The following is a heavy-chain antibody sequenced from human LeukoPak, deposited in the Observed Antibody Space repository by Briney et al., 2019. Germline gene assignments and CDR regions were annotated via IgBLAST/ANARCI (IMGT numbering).Heavy chain of an antibody. V-gene: IGHV3-74*03. CDR2: INVDGRVK. J-gene: IGHJ4*02. CDR3: VRDLIVVDTPGDDFDY. CDR1: GFTFSSYW. D-gene: IGHD2-21*01. Sequence: GGSLRLSCAASGFTFSSYWMHWVRQVPGKGLEWVSRINVDGRVKTYADSVRGRFTISRDNAKNTVSLQMNSLRAEDTAVYYCVRDLIVVDTPGDDFDYRGQGALVTVSS.